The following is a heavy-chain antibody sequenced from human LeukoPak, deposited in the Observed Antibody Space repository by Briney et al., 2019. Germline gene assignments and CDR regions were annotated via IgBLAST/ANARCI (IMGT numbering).Heavy chain of an antibody. CDR3: ARDREHSYGSDLDH. V-gene: IGHV4-4*07. CDR1: GGFIHTYN. J-gene: IGHJ4*02. CDR2: SNVAGNS. D-gene: IGHD5-18*01. Sequence: SETLSLTCTVSGGFIHTYNWIWIRQPAGKGLEWVGRSNVAGNSYYNPSLKGRVSISVDRPNNRFSLELTSVTAADTAVYYCARDREHSYGSDLDHWGQGILVTVSS.